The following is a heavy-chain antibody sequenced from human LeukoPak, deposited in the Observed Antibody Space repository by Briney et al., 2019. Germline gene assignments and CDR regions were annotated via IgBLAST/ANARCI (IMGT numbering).Heavy chain of an antibody. CDR2: IYYSGST. CDR1: GGSISSYY. V-gene: IGHV4-59*08. Sequence: TSETLSLTCTVSGGSISSYYWSWIRQPPGKGLEWIGYIYYSGSTNYNPSLKSRVTISVDTSKNQFSLELSSVTAADTAVYYCARRERGYAFDIWGQGTMVTVSS. J-gene: IGHJ3*02. CDR3: ARRERGYAFDI.